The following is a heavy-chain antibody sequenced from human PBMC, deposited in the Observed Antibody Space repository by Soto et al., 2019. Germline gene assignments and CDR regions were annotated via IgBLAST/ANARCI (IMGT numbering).Heavy chain of an antibody. CDR3: ARGRPSDS. V-gene: IGHV3-48*01. J-gene: IGHJ5*01. CDR2: ISGTSSTI. Sequence: EVQLVESGGGLVQPGGSLRLSCEASGFAFRDYSMNWVRQAPGKGLEWVSYISGTSSTIYYADSVQGRFTISRDNAENSLYLQMSSLRAEDTARYYCARGRPSDSWGQGTLVTVDS. CDR1: GFAFRDYS.